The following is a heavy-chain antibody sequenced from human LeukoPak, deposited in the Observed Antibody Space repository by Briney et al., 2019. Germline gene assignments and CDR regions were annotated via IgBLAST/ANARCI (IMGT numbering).Heavy chain of an antibody. Sequence: SETLSLTCTVSGGSISSYYWSWIRQPPGKGLEWIGHIYYSGSTNYNPSLKSRLTISIDTSKNQFSLRLSSVTAADTAGYYCARGAAGYSYGWGQGTLVTVSS. CDR3: ARGAAGYSYG. D-gene: IGHD5-18*01. J-gene: IGHJ4*02. V-gene: IGHV4-59*01. CDR2: IYYSGST. CDR1: GGSISSYY.